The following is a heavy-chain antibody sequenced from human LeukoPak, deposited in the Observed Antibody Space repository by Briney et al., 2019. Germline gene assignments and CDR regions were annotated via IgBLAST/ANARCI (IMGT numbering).Heavy chain of an antibody. CDR1: GGSISSGGYS. D-gene: IGHD5-24*01. V-gene: IGHV4-30-2*01. CDR2: IYHSGST. CDR3: ARSAGGWLYYYYGMDV. J-gene: IGHJ6*02. Sequence: SETLSLTCAVSGGSISSGGYSWSWIRQPPGKGLEWIGYIYHSGSTYYNPSLKSRVTISVDRSKNQYSLKLSSVTAADTAVYYCARSAGGWLYYYYGMDVWGQGTTVTVSS.